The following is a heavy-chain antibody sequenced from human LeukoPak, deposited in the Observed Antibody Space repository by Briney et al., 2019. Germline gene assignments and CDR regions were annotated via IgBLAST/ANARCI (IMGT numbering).Heavy chain of an antibody. CDR1: GYXLTELS. J-gene: IGHJ4*02. CDR3: ATDPRTQNVVVVAAG. D-gene: IGHD2-15*01. V-gene: IGHV1-24*01. Sequence: GASVKVSCKVSGYXLTELSMHWVRQAPGKGLEWMGGFGPEDGETIYAQKFQGRVTMTEDTSTDTAYMELSSLRSEDTAVYYCATDPRTQNVVVVAAGWGQGTVVTVSS. CDR2: FGPEDGET.